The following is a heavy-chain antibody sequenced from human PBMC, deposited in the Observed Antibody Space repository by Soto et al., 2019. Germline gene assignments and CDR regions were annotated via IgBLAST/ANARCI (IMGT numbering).Heavy chain of an antibody. CDR2: ISYDGSNK. V-gene: IGHV3-30-3*01. Sequence: QVQLVESGGGVVQPGRSLRLSCAASGFTFSSYAMHWVRQAPGKGLERVAVISYDGSNKYYADSVKGRFTISRDNSKNTLSLQMNSLRAEDTAVYYCARPLWRDDYNWGYFDLWGRGTLVTVSS. D-gene: IGHD4-4*01. CDR1: GFTFSSYA. CDR3: ARPLWRDDYNWGYFDL. J-gene: IGHJ2*01.